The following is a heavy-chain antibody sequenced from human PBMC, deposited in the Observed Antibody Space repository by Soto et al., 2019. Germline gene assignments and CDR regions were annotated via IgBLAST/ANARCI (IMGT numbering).Heavy chain of an antibody. CDR1: GYSFTSYW. V-gene: IGHV5-10-1*01. J-gene: IGHJ6*02. D-gene: IGHD1-1*01. CDR3: ARVVKAWNYNHYYGMDV. CDR2: IDPSDSYT. Sequence: GESLKISCKGSGYSFTSYWISWVRQMPGKGLEWMGRIDPSDSYTNYSPSFQGHVTISADKSISTAYLQWSSLKASDTAMYYCARVVKAWNYNHYYGMDVWGQGTTVTVSS.